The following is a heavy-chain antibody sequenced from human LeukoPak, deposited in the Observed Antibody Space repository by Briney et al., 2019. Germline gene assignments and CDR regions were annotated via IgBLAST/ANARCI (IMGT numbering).Heavy chain of an antibody. V-gene: IGHV3-74*01. CDR2: INPAGSST. CDR3: ARVPTGSYSVDY. CDR1: GFTFSSYW. Sequence: PEGSLRLSCAASGFTFSSYWMHWVRQAPGKGLVWVSRINPAGSSTSSADSMEGRFTISRDNAKNTLYLQMNSLRAEDAAVYYCARVPTGSYSVDYWGQGTLVTVSS. J-gene: IGHJ4*02. D-gene: IGHD1-26*01.